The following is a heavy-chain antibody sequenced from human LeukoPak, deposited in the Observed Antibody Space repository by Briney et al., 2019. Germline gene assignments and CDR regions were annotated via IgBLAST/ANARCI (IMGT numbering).Heavy chain of an antibody. V-gene: IGHV4-59*08. J-gene: IGHJ5*02. CDR2: IYYSGST. CDR1: GGSISSYY. CDR3: ARRFDP. Sequence: PSETLSLTCTVSGGSISSYYWSWIRQPPGKGLEWIGYIYYSGSTNYNPSLKSRVTISVDTSKNQFSLKLSSVTAADTALYYCARRFDPWGQGTLVTVSS.